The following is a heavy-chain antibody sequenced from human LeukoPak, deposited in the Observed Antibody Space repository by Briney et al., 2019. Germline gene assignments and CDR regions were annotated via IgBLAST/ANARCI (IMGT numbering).Heavy chain of an antibody. CDR2: ISGSGGSA. J-gene: IGHJ4*02. Sequence: PGGSLRLSCAASAFTFRTYAMNWVRQAPGQGLEWVSAISGSGGSAYYADSVKGRFTISRDNSKNTLYLQMNSLRAEDTAVYYCAKDWFPEQQLFFDYWGQGTLVTVSS. CDR3: AKDWFPEQQLFFDY. D-gene: IGHD6-13*01. CDR1: AFTFRTYA. V-gene: IGHV3-23*01.